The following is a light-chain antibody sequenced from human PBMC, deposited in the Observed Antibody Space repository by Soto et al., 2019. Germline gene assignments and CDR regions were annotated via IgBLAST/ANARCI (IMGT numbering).Light chain of an antibody. CDR2: KAS. J-gene: IGKJ1*01. V-gene: IGKV1-5*03. Sequence: DIPMTQSPSTLSASVGDRVTITCRASQSISSWLAWYRQKPGKAPELLIYKASNLESGVPSRFSGSGSGTEFTLTISSLQPDDFATYYCKQYDTYWTFGQGTKVEIK. CDR3: KQYDTYWT. CDR1: QSISSW.